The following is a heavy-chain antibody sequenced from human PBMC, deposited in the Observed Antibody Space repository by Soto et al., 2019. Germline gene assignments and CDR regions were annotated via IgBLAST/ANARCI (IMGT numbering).Heavy chain of an antibody. D-gene: IGHD3-22*01. J-gene: IGHJ3*02. CDR3: AREPLVVITHGNAFDI. CDR1: GYTFTVYY. Sequence: ASVKVSCKASGYTFTVYYMHWVRQAPGQGLEWMGWINPNSGGTNYAQKFQGWVTMTRDTSISTAYMELSRLRSDDTAVYYCAREPLVVITHGNAFDIWGQGTMVTVSS. V-gene: IGHV1-2*04. CDR2: INPNSGGT.